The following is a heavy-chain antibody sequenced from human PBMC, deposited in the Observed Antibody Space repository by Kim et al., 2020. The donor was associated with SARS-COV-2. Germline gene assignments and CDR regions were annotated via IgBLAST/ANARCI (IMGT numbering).Heavy chain of an antibody. Sequence: TSSHPSLKSRVTISVDTSKNQFSLKLSSVTAADTAVYYCARRDLYSYRVYWGQGTLVTVSS. V-gene: IGHV4-39*01. CDR2: T. CDR3: ARRDLYSYRVY. D-gene: IGHD5-18*01. J-gene: IGHJ4*02.